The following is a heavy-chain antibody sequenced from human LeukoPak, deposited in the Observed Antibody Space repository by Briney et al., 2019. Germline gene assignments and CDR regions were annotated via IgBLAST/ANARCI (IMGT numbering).Heavy chain of an antibody. V-gene: IGHV4-30-4*01. J-gene: IGHJ4*02. D-gene: IGHD3-22*01. Sequence: SQTLSLTRTVSGGSISSGDYYWSWIRQSPGKGLEWIGYIYYTGSTYYNPSLKSRVTISVDTSKNRFSLKLSSVTAADTGVYYCARAETYDSRPFDYWGQGTLVTASS. CDR2: IYYTGST. CDR1: GGSISSGDYY. CDR3: ARAETYDSRPFDY.